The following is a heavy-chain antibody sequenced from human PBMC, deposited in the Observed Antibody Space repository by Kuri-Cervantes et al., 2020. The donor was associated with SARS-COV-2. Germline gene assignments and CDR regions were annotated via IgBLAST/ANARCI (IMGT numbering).Heavy chain of an antibody. CDR1: GGSISSSSYY. CDR2: IYYSGST. CDR3: ARHGLRYYGSGSLTTSDY. D-gene: IGHD3-10*01. Sequence: SETLSLTCTVSGGSISSSSYYWGWIRQPPGKGLEWIGSIYYSGSTYYNPSLKSRVTISVDTSKNQFSLKLSSVTAADTAVYYCARHGLRYYGSGSLTTSDYWGQGTLVTVSS. V-gene: IGHV4-39*01. J-gene: IGHJ4*02.